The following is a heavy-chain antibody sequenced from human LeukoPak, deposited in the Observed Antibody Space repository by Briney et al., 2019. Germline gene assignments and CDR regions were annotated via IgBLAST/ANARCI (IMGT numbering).Heavy chain of an antibody. Sequence: SETLSLTCTVSGGSISTYYWSWIRQPPGKGLEWIGYGYYSGSTNYNPSLKSRVTISVDKSKNQFSLKLSSVTAADTAVYYCARLIARGFDPWGQGTLVTVSS. CDR3: ARLIARGFDP. V-gene: IGHV4-59*12. CDR2: GYYSGST. J-gene: IGHJ5*02. CDR1: GGSISTYY.